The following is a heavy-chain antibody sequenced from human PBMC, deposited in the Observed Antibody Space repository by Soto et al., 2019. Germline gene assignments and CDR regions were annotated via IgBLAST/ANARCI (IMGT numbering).Heavy chain of an antibody. Sequence: EVQLWESGGGLAQPGGSLRLSCVASGFVFSNFAMSWVRQAPGKGLEWVSSVSNSGRNTYYADSVQGRFTISRDNSKNTLYLELNSLRAEDTAIYYCANHRGYLVTQYVFDYWGQGTLVTVSS. V-gene: IGHV3-23*01. CDR3: ANHRGYLVTQYVFDY. D-gene: IGHD3-22*01. J-gene: IGHJ4*02. CDR1: GFVFSNFA. CDR2: VSNSGRNT.